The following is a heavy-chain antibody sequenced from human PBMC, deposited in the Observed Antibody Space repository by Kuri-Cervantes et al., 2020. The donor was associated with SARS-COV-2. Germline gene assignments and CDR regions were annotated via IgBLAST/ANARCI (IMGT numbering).Heavy chain of an antibody. D-gene: IGHD3-10*01. CDR2: ISYHGHDT. CDR3: AKGFMEIPPTRYYDP. CDR1: GFTFSNYA. Sequence: GESLKISCAASGFTFSNYAMSWVRQAPGKGLEWVSVISYHGHDTYYADSVEGRFTISRDSSKDTLYLQMNSLRAEDTAICYCAKGFMEIPPTRYYDPWGQGTLVTVSS. J-gene: IGHJ5*02. V-gene: IGHV3-23*01.